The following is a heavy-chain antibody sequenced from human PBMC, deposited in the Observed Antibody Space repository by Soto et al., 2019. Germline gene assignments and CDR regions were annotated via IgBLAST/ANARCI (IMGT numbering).Heavy chain of an antibody. CDR1: GYTFTSYV. Sequence: ASVKVSCKASGYTFTSYVISWVRQAPGQGLEWMGWISAYNGNTNYAQKLQGRVTMTTDTSTSTAYMELRSLRSDDTAVYYCARGGMPIITISYYYGMDVWGQGTTVTVSS. CDR2: ISAYNGNT. CDR3: ARGGMPIITISYYYGMDV. D-gene: IGHD3-3*01. V-gene: IGHV1-18*04. J-gene: IGHJ6*02.